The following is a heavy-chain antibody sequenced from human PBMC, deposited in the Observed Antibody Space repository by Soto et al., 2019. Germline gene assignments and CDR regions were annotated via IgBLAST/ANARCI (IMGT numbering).Heavy chain of an antibody. Sequence: AASVKVSCKVSGYTLNELSMHWVRQAPGKGLEWMGSFDPEDGETIYTQTFQGRLTLTGDTSTDTAHMELSRLRSEDTAVYYCTTSLELPLGTDVWGQGTTVTVSS. CDR3: TTSLELPLGTDV. D-gene: IGHD1-7*01. CDR1: GYTLNELS. CDR2: FDPEDGET. J-gene: IGHJ6*02. V-gene: IGHV1-24*01.